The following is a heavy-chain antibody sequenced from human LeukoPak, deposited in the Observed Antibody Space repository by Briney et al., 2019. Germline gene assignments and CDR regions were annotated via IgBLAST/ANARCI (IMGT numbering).Heavy chain of an antibody. J-gene: IGHJ4*02. D-gene: IGHD1-26*01. CDR1: GFTVSSNY. CDR2: IYSGAST. V-gene: IGHV3-66*01. CDR3: ASGLTGADY. Sequence: GGSLRLSCAASGFTVSSNYMSWVRQAPGKGLEWVSIIYSGASTYYADSVKGRFTVFRDNSKNTLYLQMNSLRAEDTAVYYCASGLTGADYWGQGTLVTVSS.